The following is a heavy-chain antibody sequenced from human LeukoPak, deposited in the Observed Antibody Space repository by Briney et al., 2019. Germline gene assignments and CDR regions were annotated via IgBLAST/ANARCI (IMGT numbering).Heavy chain of an antibody. CDR2: IKQDGSDK. CDR1: GFTLSDYW. V-gene: IGHV3-7*01. CDR3: ARKGLPDY. Sequence: GGSLRLSCVASGFTLSDYWISWVRQAPGKGLEWVANIKQDGSDKYYVDPVKGRFTISRDNAKNSLYLQMNSLRAEDTAVYYCARKGLPDYWGQGTLVTVSS. J-gene: IGHJ4*02.